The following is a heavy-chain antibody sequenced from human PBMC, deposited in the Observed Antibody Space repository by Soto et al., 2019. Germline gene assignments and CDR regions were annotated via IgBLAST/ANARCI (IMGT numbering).Heavy chain of an antibody. Sequence: GGSLRLSCAASGFTFRNYNMNWVRQAPGKGLEWLSYISGASGTIYYADSMQGRFTISRDNAKNSLYLQMNSLRAEDTAMYYCGSECGYGSGTDLRGQGGTVPVSS. CDR3: GSECGYGSGTDL. D-gene: IGHD3-10*01. V-gene: IGHV3-48*01. CDR2: ISGASGTI. CDR1: GFTFRNYN. J-gene: IGHJ6*01.